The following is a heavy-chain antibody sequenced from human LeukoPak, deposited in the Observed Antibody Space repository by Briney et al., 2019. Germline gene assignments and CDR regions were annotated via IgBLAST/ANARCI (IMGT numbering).Heavy chain of an antibody. CDR3: ARRSSGSSAFDI. J-gene: IGHJ3*02. CDR2: ISSSSSYI. CDR1: GFTFATYA. D-gene: IGHD6-19*01. Sequence: GGSLRLSCAASGFTFATYAMNWVRQAPGKGLEWVSSISSSSSYIYYADSVKGRFTISRDNAKNSLYLQMNSLRAEDTAVYYCARRSSGSSAFDIWGQGTMVTVSS. V-gene: IGHV3-21*01.